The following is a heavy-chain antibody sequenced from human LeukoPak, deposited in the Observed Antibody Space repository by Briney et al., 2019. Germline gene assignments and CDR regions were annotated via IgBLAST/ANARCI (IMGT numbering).Heavy chain of an antibody. CDR3: ARSYWGLAWYYMDV. V-gene: IGHV4-34*01. J-gene: IGHJ6*03. D-gene: IGHD2-8*02. CDR2: NKHSGST. CDR1: GGSFSGSY. Sequence: RPSETLSLTCAVHGGSFSGSYCSRSRQPPGKGLGWIGENKHSGSTNYNPCLKSLVTISVDTSKNQYSLKLSSVTAADTAVYYCARSYWGLAWYYMDVWGKGTTVTVSS.